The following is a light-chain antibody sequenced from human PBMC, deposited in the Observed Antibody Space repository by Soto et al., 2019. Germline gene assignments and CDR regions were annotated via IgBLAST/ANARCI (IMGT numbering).Light chain of an antibody. Sequence: VTTQSPAILSVSPGERATLSCRASQSISSNLAWYQQKPGQAPRLLMFRASTRATGFPARFSGSGSGTEFNLTISSLQSEDFAVYYCQQYNNWPRATFGGGTKVDIK. V-gene: IGKV3-15*01. CDR1: QSISSN. CDR2: RAS. CDR3: QQYNNWPRAT. J-gene: IGKJ4*01.